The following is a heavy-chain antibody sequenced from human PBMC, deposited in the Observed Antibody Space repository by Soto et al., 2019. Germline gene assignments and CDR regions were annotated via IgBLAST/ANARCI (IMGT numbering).Heavy chain of an antibody. CDR1: GFTFSSYA. D-gene: IGHD1-26*01. CDR2: LSGSGDST. J-gene: IGHJ4*02. Sequence: EVQLLESGGGLVQPGGSLRLSCAASGFTFSSYAMRWVRQAPVKGLEWVSALSGSGDSTYYADSVKGRFTISRDNSKNTLYLQMNSLRAEDTAVYYCARRGSGSYYDYWGQVNLVTVSS. V-gene: IGHV3-23*01. CDR3: ARRGSGSYYDY.